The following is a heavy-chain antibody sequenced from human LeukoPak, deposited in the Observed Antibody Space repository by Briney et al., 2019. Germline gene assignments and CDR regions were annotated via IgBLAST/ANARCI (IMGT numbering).Heavy chain of an antibody. CDR1: GYRFTSHG. Sequence: GASVKVYCKASGYRFTSHGINWVRQAPGQGLEWMGWIGAYNGNTNYAQNLQGRVTMTTDTSTSTAYMELRSLRSDETAVYYCARGATYSSDAFDIWGQGTMVTVSS. CDR3: ARGATYSSDAFDI. V-gene: IGHV1-18*01. D-gene: IGHD1-26*01. CDR2: IGAYNGNT. J-gene: IGHJ3*02.